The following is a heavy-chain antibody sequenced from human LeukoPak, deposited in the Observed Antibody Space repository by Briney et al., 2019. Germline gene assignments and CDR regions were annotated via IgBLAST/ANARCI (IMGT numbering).Heavy chain of an antibody. J-gene: IGHJ6*03. Sequence: SETLSLTCAVYGGSFSGYYWSWIRQPPGKGLEWIGEINHSGSTNYNPPLKRRVTISVDTSKNQFSLKLSSVTAADTAVYYCARAVRFLEWLLNYYYMDVWGKGTTVTVSS. CDR1: GGSFSGYY. CDR2: INHSGST. V-gene: IGHV4-34*01. CDR3: ARAVRFLEWLLNYYYMDV. D-gene: IGHD3-3*01.